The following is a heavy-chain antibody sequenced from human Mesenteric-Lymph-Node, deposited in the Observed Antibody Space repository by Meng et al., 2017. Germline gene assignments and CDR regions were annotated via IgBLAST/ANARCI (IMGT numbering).Heavy chain of an antibody. V-gene: IGHV3-7*01. CDR3: ARDGSYGRNDAFDI. Sequence: GESLKISCAASGFTFSSNWMSWLRQAPGKGLEWVANIKQDGSEKYYVDSVKGRFIISRDNAENSLYLQMNGLRADDTAVYYCARDGSYGRNDAFDIWGQGTMVTVSS. CDR2: IKQDGSEK. D-gene: IGHD1-26*01. J-gene: IGHJ3*02. CDR1: GFTFSSNW.